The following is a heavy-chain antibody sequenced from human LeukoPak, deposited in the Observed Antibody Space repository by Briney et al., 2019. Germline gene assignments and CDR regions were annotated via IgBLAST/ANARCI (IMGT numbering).Heavy chain of an antibody. Sequence: SETLSLTCTVSGGSISSSTYSWGWIRQPPGKGLEWIGNIYYSGSTFYNPSLKSRVTISLDTSKHQFSLKLTSVTAADTAVYYCAREWDTSSFDPRASGDHWGQGTPVTVSS. CDR2: IYYSGST. J-gene: IGHJ4*02. D-gene: IGHD3-9*01. CDR1: GGSISSSTYS. V-gene: IGHV4-39*07. CDR3: AREWDTSSFDPRASGDH.